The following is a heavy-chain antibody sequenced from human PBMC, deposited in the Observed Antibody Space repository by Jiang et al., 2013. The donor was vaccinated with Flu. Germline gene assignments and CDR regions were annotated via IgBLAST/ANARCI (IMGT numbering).Heavy chain of an antibody. V-gene: IGHV1-18*01. Sequence: SGAEVKKPGASVKVSCKASGFTFSSYGFTWVRQAPGQGLEWMGWISVYNGDTKYPQKFQGRVTMTTDTSTSTAYMELRSLRSDDTAMYYCAGDRRYYDGSAYSEDDAFDIWGHGTMVTVSS. J-gene: IGHJ3*02. CDR2: ISVYNGDT. CDR1: GFTFSSYG. CDR3: AGDRRYYDGSAYSEDDAFDI. D-gene: IGHD3-22*01.